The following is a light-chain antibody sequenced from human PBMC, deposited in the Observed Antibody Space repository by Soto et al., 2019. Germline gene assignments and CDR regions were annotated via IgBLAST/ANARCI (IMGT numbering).Light chain of an antibody. J-gene: IGLJ3*02. CDR1: SSNVGDYDY. Sequence: QSVLTQPRSVSGSPGQSVTISCTGTSSNVGDYDYVSWYQQRPGKAPKLLIFDVTKRPSGVPDRFSGSKSGNMASLTISGLQTEDEADYYCCSYANSPTYVLFGGGTKLTVL. CDR3: CSYANSPTYVL. V-gene: IGLV2-11*01. CDR2: DVT.